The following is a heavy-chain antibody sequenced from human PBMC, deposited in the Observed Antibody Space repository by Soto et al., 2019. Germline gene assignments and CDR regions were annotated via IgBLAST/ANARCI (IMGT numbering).Heavy chain of an antibody. J-gene: IGHJ6*02. D-gene: IGHD6-19*01. Sequence: ASVKVSCKASGYTFTSCYMHWVRQAPGQGLEWMGIINPSGGSTSYAQKFQGRVTMTRDTSTSTVYMELSSLRSEDTAVYYCARDAIDSSGWYYYYYYGMDVWGQGTTVTVSS. CDR2: INPSGGST. CDR3: ARDAIDSSGWYYYYYYGMDV. CDR1: GYTFTSCY. V-gene: IGHV1-46*01.